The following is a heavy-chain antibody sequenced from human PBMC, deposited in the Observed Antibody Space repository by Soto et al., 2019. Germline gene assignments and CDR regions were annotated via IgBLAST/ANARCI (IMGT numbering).Heavy chain of an antibody. CDR2: IIPIFGTV. D-gene: IGHD3-10*01. V-gene: IGHV1-69*01. Sequence: QVQLVQSGAEVKKPGSSVKVSCKASVRTFSSYTSSWVRQAPGQGLEWMGGIIPIFGTVNYAQRFQGRVTSTAAESTDTAYMELSSLRSEDTAVYYCARDKTDAGSYSNPYYHYGMDVWGHGTTVTVAS. J-gene: IGHJ6*02. CDR3: ARDKTDAGSYSNPYYHYGMDV. CDR1: VRTFSSYT.